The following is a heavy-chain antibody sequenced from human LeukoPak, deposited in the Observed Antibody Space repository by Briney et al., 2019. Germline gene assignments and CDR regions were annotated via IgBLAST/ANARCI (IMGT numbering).Heavy chain of an antibody. J-gene: IGHJ5*02. CDR2: ISTSSRYI. V-gene: IGHV3-21*01. Sequence: GRSLRLSCAASGFTLSNYDMNWVRQAPGKGLEWVSSISTSSRYIYYKDSVRGRFTISRDDAKNSLYLEMNSLRAEDTAVYYCARADCSSSTCYLRRSWFDPWGQGTLVTVSS. CDR3: ARADCSSSTCYLRRSWFDP. D-gene: IGHD2-2*01. CDR1: GFTLSNYD.